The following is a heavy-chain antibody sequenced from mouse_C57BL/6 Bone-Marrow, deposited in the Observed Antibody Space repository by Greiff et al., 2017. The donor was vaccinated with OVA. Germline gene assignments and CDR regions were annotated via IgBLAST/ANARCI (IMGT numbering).Heavy chain of an antibody. CDR3: ARSWDGDY. CDR2: IDPSDSYT. D-gene: IGHD4-1*01. CDR1: GYTFTSYW. V-gene: IGHV1-50*01. Sequence: QVQLQQPGAELVKPGASVKLSCKASGYTFTSYWMQWVKQRPGQGLEWIGEIDPSDSYTNYNQKFKGKATLTVDTSSSTAYMQLSSLTSEDSAVYYCARSWDGDYWGQGTTLTVSS. J-gene: IGHJ2*01.